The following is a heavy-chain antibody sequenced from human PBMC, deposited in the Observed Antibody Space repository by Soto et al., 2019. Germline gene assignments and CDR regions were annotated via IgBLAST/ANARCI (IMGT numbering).Heavy chain of an antibody. CDR1: GGSISSSSYY. Sequence: SETLYLTCTASGGSISSSSYYWGWIRPPPGKGLEWIVCINYSDSTYYTSSLNHLVTISVDTTNNQYPLKLSPVTSAETAVYYCTSHEPPGVRWLEFGWHGAFDIWGQGTMVTVSS. J-gene: IGHJ3*02. D-gene: IGHD5-12*01. CDR3: TSHEPPGVRWLEFGWHGAFDI. CDR2: INYSDST. V-gene: IGHV4-39*01.